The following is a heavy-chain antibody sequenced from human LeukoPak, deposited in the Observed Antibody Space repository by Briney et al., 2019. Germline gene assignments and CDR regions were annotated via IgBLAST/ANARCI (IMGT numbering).Heavy chain of an antibody. CDR3: ARGSGNIAAAGSFDY. D-gene: IGHD6-13*01. Sequence: GGSLRLSCAASGFTVSTNYMSWVRQAPGKGLEWVSLIYSGGSTYHADSVKGRLTLSRDNSKNTLYLQMNSLRTEDTAVYYCARGSGNIAAAGSFDYWGQGTLVTVSS. CDR2: IYSGGST. CDR1: GFTVSTNY. J-gene: IGHJ4*02. V-gene: IGHV3-66*02.